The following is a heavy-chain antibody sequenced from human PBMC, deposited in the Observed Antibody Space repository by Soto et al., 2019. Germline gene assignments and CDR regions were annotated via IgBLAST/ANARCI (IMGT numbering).Heavy chain of an antibody. CDR2: ISYDGSNK. CDR1: GFTFSSYG. V-gene: IGHV3-30*18. Sequence: QVQLVESGGGVVQPGRSLRLSCAASGFTFSSYGMHWVRQAPGKGLEWVAVISYDGSNKYYADSVKGRFTISRDNSKNTLYLQMNSLRAEDTAVYYCAKDPRYFDWFYYYYGMDVWGQGTTVTVSS. CDR3: AKDPRYFDWFYYYYGMDV. D-gene: IGHD3-9*01. J-gene: IGHJ6*02.